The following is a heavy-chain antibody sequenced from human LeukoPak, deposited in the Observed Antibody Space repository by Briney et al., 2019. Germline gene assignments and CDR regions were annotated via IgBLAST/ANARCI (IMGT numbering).Heavy chain of an antibody. D-gene: IGHD5-18*01. Sequence: SETLSLTCTVPGGSVSSSRDYWAWIRQPPGKGLEWIANIYYSGSTYYSPSLKSRVTISVDTSKNQFSLTLSSVTAADTAVYYCARGQKYIYGYTVTELGSGYFDYWGQGTLVAVSS. J-gene: IGHJ4*02. V-gene: IGHV4-39*07. CDR1: GGSVSSSRDY. CDR2: IYYSGST. CDR3: ARGQKYIYGYTVTELGSGYFDY.